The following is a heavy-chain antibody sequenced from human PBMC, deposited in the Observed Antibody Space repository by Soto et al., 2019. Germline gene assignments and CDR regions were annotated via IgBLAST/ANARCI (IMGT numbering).Heavy chain of an antibody. CDR3: AKRSDSYGYVYFDY. D-gene: IGHD5-18*01. J-gene: IGHJ4*02. CDR2: ISGSGGST. CDR1: GFTFSSYA. V-gene: IGHV3-23*01. Sequence: GGSLRLSCAASGFTFSSYAMSWVRQAPGKGLEWVSAISGSGGSTYYADSVKGRFTISRDNAKNTLYLQMNSLRAEDTAVYYCAKRSDSYGYVYFDYWGQGTLVTVSS.